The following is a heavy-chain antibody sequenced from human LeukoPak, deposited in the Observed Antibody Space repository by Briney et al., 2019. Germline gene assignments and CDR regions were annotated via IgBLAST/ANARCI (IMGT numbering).Heavy chain of an antibody. Sequence: ASVKVSCKASGYTFTFYAIHWVRRAPGQRPEWMGWINTGHGDTKYSQEFQGRVTITRDTSASTAYMELSSLKSEDTAVYYCAKSTTQYCGSNNCYRYWFDSWGQGTLVTVSS. CDR3: AKSTTQYCGSNNCYRYWFDS. D-gene: IGHD2-2*01. J-gene: IGHJ5*01. V-gene: IGHV1-3*03. CDR2: INTGHGDT. CDR1: GYTFTFYA.